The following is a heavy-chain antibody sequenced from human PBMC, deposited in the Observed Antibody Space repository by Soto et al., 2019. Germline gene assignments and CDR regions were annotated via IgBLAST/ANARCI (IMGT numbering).Heavy chain of an antibody. CDR2: ISYYGTNE. Sequence: QVQLVESGGGVVQPGRSLRLSCEASGFTFSGYGMHWVRQAPGKGLEWVAVISYYGTNEYYEDSVKGRFTISRDNSKNTLYLQMNSLRIEDTAVYFCAKEGPSGRSSLAYWGQGSQVTVSS. D-gene: IGHD1-26*01. J-gene: IGHJ4*02. CDR1: GFTFSGYG. V-gene: IGHV3-30*18. CDR3: AKEGPSGRSSLAY.